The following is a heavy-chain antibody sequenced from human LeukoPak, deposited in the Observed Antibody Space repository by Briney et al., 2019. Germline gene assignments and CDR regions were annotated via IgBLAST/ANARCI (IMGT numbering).Heavy chain of an antibody. CDR3: ARVSIFGVVIPPDY. Sequence: PGRSLRLSCATSGFTFSSYAMRWVSQAPGKGLEWVAVISSDGTNKYYADSVKGRFTISRDNSKNTPYLQMNSLRAEDTSVYYCARVSIFGVVIPPDYWGQGTLVTVSS. D-gene: IGHD3-3*02. J-gene: IGHJ4*02. CDR2: ISSDGTNK. CDR1: GFTFSSYA. V-gene: IGHV3-30*01.